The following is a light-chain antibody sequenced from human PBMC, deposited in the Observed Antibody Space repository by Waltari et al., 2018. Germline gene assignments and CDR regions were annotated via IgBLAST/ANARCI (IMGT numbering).Light chain of an antibody. V-gene: IGLV2-14*01. CDR1: SSDIGAYPY. CDR3: ASYTSGSTHVA. CDR2: DVS. Sequence: QSALTQPASVSGSPGQSITISCTGTSSDIGAYPYVSWYQQFPGKAPKLIIYDVSKRPSGVSKRFSGSKSGDSASLTISGLQVDDEAHYHCASYTSGSTHVAFGGGTQVTVL. J-gene: IGLJ2*01.